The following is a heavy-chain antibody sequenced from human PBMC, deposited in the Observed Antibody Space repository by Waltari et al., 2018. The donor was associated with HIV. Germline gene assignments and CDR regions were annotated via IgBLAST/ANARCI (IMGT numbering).Heavy chain of an antibody. D-gene: IGHD3-3*01. CDR2: ISFGGNNA. CDR3: ARTIFGVMITSDFFYGMDV. CDR1: GFIFGDYA. J-gene: IGHJ6*02. V-gene: IGHV3-30-3*01. Sequence: QEQLVESGGGVAQPGRSLRLSCSASGFIFGDYAMNWVRQAPGKGLEWVGRISFGGNNASYADSVKGRFTISRDNSKNTMSLQMNSLRSDDTALYYCARTIFGVMITSDFFYGMDVWGQGTTVTVS.